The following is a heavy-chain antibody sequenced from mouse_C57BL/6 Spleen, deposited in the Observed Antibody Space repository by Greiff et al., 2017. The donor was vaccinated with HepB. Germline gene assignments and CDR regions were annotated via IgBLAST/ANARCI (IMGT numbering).Heavy chain of an antibody. V-gene: IGHV5-9-1*02. Sequence: EVKLMESGEGLVKPGGSLKLSCAASGFTFSSYAMSWVRQTPEKRLEWVAYISSGGDYIYYADTVKGRFTISRDNARNTLYLQMSSLKSEDTAMYYCTRVGYYGSSAFWGQGTTLTVSS. CDR1: GFTFSSYA. CDR2: ISSGGDYI. D-gene: IGHD1-1*01. CDR3: TRVGYYGSSAF. J-gene: IGHJ2*01.